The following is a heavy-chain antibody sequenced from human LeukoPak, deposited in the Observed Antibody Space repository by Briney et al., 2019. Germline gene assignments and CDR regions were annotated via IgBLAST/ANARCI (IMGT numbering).Heavy chain of an antibody. CDR2: TYYRSKWYN. D-gene: IGHD3-10*01. CDR3: ARDQLLPGGSGSYYDAFDI. J-gene: IGHJ3*02. V-gene: IGHV6-1*01. Sequence: SQTLSLTCAISGDSVSSNSAAWNWIRRSPSRGLEWLGRTYYRSKWYNDYAVSVKSRITINPDTSKNQFSLQLNSVTPEDTAVYYCARDQLLPGGSGSYYDAFDIWGQGTMVTVSS. CDR1: GDSVSSNSAA.